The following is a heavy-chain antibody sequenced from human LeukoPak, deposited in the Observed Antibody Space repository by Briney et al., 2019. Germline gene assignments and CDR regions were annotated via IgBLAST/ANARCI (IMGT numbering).Heavy chain of an antibody. CDR2: IPYDGSNK. V-gene: IGHV3-30*04. Sequence: PGRPLRLSCAASGFTFSSYAMHWVRQAPGKGLEWVALIPYDGSNKYYADSVKGRFTVSRDNSKNTLYLQMNSLRAEDTAVYYCVRGAYSSSWLNFDYWGQGTLVTVSS. CDR1: GFTFSSYA. D-gene: IGHD6-13*01. J-gene: IGHJ4*02. CDR3: VRGAYSSSWLNFDY.